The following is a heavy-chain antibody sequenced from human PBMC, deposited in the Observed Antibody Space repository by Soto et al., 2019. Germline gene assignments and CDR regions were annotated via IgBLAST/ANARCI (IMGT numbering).Heavy chain of an antibody. CDR1: GGTFSGFG. V-gene: IGHV1-69*13. D-gene: IGHD3-22*01. Sequence: SVKVSCKASGGTFSGFGVTWVRQAPGQGLEWMGGIIPIFGTANYAQKFQGRVTISADESTSTAYMDLSSLESEDTAVYYCARGDSSGYYYDHWGEGTLVTVSS. CDR2: IIPIFGTA. J-gene: IGHJ4*02. CDR3: ARGDSSGYYYDH.